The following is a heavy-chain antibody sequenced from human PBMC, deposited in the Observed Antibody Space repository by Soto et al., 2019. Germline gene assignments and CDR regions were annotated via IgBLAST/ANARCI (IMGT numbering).Heavy chain of an antibody. D-gene: IGHD3-10*01. CDR3: AKESSVLWFGECTF. V-gene: IGHV3-23*01. CDR2: ISARGDST. J-gene: IGHJ4*02. Sequence: EVQLLESGGGFIQPGGSLRLSCAASGFTFTAYAMSWVRQAPGKGLEWVSAISARGDSTYYRDSVKGRFTISRDNSKNTLYLQMNSLRAEDTAVYYCAKESSVLWFGECTFWGQGTLVTVSS. CDR1: GFTFTAYA.